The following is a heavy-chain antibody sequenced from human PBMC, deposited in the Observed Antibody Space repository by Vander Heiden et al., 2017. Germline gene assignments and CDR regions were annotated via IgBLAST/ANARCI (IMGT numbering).Heavy chain of an antibody. CDR3: ARDVSRNSPYYYGMDV. J-gene: IGHJ6*02. CDR1: GFTFRSYS. CDR2: ISSSSSYI. Sequence: EVQQVASGGGLVKLGGSRRPASAASGFTFRSYSMTWVRQAPGKWLEWVSSISSSSSYIYDADSVKGRFTISRDNAKNSLYLQMNSLRAEDTAVYYCARDVSRNSPYYYGMDVWGQGTTVTVSS. V-gene: IGHV3-21*01.